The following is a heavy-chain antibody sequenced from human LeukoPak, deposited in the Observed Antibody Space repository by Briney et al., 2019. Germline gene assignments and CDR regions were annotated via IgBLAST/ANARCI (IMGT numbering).Heavy chain of an antibody. CDR1: GFTSSSYA. V-gene: IGHV3-23*01. D-gene: IGHD4-23*01. CDR3: ARGIGGPDY. J-gene: IGHJ4*02. CDR2: IRGRGDNT. Sequence: PGGSLRLSCAASGFTSSSYAMSWVRQSPGKGLEWLSVIRGRGDNTYYADSVKSRLTISRDTSKRTLYLQMTSLRAEDMAVYYCARGIGGPDYWGRGILVTVSS.